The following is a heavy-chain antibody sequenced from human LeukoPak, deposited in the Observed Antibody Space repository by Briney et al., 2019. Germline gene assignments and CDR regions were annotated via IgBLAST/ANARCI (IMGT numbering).Heavy chain of an antibody. D-gene: IGHD2-2*01. J-gene: IGHJ1*01. V-gene: IGHV1-46*01. CDR1: GYTFTSYY. Sequence: ASVKVSCKASGYTFTSYYMHWVRQAPGQGLGWMGIINPSGGSTSYAQKFQGRVTMTRDTSTSTVYMELSSLRSEDTAVYYCATSLEGYCSSTSCYRFQHWGQGTLVTVSS. CDR3: ATSLEGYCSSTSCYRFQH. CDR2: INPSGGST.